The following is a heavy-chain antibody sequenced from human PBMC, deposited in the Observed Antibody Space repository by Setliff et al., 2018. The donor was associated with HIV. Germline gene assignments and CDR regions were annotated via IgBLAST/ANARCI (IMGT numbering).Heavy chain of an antibody. CDR2: IDWEDDK. J-gene: IGHJ4*02. V-gene: IGHV2-70*04. CDR3: ARTHIAVAGTSDY. D-gene: IGHD6-19*01. CDR1: GFSLSITAMR. Sequence: SGPTLVNPPQTLTLTCTFSGFSLSITAMRVTWVRQPPGKALEWLARIDWEDDKFYSTSLKTRLSITKDTSKNQVVLTMTNMDPADTATYYCARTHIAVAGTSDYWGQGTLVTVSS.